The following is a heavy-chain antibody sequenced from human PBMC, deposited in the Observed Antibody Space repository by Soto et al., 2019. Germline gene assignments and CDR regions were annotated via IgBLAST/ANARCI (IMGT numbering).Heavy chain of an antibody. CDR2: ISAYNGNR. J-gene: IGHJ4*02. Sequence: QVQLVQSGAEVKKPGASVKVSCQASGYTFTNYGISWVRQAPGQGLEWMGWISAYNGNRKYAQKLQVRVTMTTDTSTSTAYMELRSLRADDTAVYYCARDLGQQLVDYWGQGTLVTVSS. D-gene: IGHD6-13*01. V-gene: IGHV1-18*01. CDR1: GYTFTNYG. CDR3: ARDLGQQLVDY.